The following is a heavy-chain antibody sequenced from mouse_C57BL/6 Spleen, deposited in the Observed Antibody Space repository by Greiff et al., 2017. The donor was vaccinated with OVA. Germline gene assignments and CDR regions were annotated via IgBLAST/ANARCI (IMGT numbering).Heavy chain of an antibody. D-gene: IGHD1-1*01. J-gene: IGHJ4*01. Sequence: QVQLQQSGAELVKPGASVKMSCKASGYTFTSYWITWVKQRPGQGLEWIGDIYPGSGSTNYNEKFKSKATLTVDTSSSTAYMQLSSLTSEDSAVYYCARRGDYGSSYGGMDYWGQGTSVTVSS. CDR3: ARRGDYGSSYGGMDY. CDR2: IYPGSGST. V-gene: IGHV1-55*01. CDR1: GYTFTSYW.